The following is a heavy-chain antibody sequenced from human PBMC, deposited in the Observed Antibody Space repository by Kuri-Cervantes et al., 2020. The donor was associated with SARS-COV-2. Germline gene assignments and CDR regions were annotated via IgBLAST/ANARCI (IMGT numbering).Heavy chain of an antibody. D-gene: IGHD4-11*01. J-gene: IGHJ4*02. V-gene: IGHV3-74*03. CDR3: AEAGYSNRSSI. CDR2: IKSDGSST. Sequence: GESLKISCAASGFTFSSYWMHWVRQAPGKGLVWVSRIKSDGSSTTYADSVKGRFTISRDNAKNTLYLQMNSLRAEDTAVYYCAEAGYSNRSSIWGQGTLVTVSS. CDR1: GFTFSSYW.